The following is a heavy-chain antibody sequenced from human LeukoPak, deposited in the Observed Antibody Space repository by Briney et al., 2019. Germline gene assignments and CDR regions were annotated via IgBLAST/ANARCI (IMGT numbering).Heavy chain of an antibody. V-gene: IGHV4-38-2*02. Sequence: KPSETLSLTCAVSGYSISSGYYWGWIRQPPGKGLEWIGSIYHSGSTYYNPSLKSRVTIPVDTSKNQFSLKLSSVTAADTAVYYCARDPYYYDSSGYPFDYWGQGTLVTGSS. CDR3: ARDPYYYDSSGYPFDY. D-gene: IGHD3-22*01. CDR1: GYSISSGYY. J-gene: IGHJ4*02. CDR2: IYHSGST.